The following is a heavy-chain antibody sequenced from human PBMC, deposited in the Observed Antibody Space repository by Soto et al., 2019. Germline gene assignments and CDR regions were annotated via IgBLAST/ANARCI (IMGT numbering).Heavy chain of an antibody. CDR1: GGSFSGYY. CDR3: ARGYYDFWSGKTTNWFDP. CDR2: INHSGST. D-gene: IGHD3-3*01. J-gene: IGHJ5*02. Sequence: SETLSLTCAVYGGSFSGYYWSWIRQPPGKGLEWIGEINHSGSTTYSPSLKSRVTISVDTSKNQFSLKLSSVTAADTAVYYCARGYYDFWSGKTTNWFDPWGQGTLVTVSS. V-gene: IGHV4-34*01.